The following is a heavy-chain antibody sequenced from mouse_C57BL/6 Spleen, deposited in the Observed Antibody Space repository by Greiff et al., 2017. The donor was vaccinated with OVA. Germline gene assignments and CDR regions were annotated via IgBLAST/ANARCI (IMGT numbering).Heavy chain of an antibody. Sequence: QVQLQQPGAELVRPGSSVKLSCKASGYTFTSYWMQWVKQRPIQGLEWIGNIDPSDSETHYNQKFKDKGTLTVDKSSSTAYMQLSSLTSEDSAVYYCAREGITPAWFAYWGQGTLVTVSA. V-gene: IGHV1-52*01. CDR1: GYTFTSYW. D-gene: IGHD1-1*01. J-gene: IGHJ3*01. CDR2: IDPSDSET. CDR3: AREGITPAWFAY.